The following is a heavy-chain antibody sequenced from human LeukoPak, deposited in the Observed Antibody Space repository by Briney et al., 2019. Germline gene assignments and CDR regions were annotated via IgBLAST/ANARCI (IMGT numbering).Heavy chain of an antibody. CDR1: GFMFSSSG. Sequence: GGSLRLSCAASGFMFSSSGMHWVRQAPGKGLEWVAFIRYDGSNKYYADSVKGRFTISRDNSKNTVSLQTNSLRAEDTAVYYCAKRGYSSSWNFDSWGQGTLVTVSS. V-gene: IGHV3-30*02. CDR2: IRYDGSNK. J-gene: IGHJ4*02. CDR3: AKRGYSSSWNFDS. D-gene: IGHD6-13*01.